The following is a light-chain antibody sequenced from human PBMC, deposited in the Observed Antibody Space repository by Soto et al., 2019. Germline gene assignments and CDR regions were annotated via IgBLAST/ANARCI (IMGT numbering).Light chain of an antibody. J-gene: IGLJ1*01. Sequence: QSALTQPASVSGSPGQSITISCSGTSSDVGGYNYVSWYQQRPGKAPKLMIFEVSNRPSGVSDRFSGSKSGNTASLTISGLQAEDEADYYCSSYTDTPSLEVFGTGTK. V-gene: IGLV2-14*01. CDR1: SSDVGGYNY. CDR2: EVS. CDR3: SSYTDTPSLEV.